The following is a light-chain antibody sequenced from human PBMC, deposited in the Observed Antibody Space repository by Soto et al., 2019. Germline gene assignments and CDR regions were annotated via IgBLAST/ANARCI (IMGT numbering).Light chain of an antibody. V-gene: IGKV3-20*01. CDR3: HHYGSSPFT. Sequence: IVLTQSPGTLSLSPGERATLSCRASQSVSSTYLAWYQQKPGQAPRLLIYGASSSATGVPDRISGSGSGTDFTLTISRLDPEDFAVYYCHHYGSSPFTFGQGTKVEI. CDR1: QSVSSTY. J-gene: IGKJ2*01. CDR2: GAS.